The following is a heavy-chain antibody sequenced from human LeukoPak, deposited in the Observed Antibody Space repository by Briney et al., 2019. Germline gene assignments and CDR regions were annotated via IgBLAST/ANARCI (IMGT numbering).Heavy chain of an antibody. D-gene: IGHD5-18*01. CDR3: ASPRGFSYGYFDH. J-gene: IGHJ4*01. Sequence: PSETLSLTCTVSGGSFSNHYLSWIRQPPGKGLEWIGSIYYSKNTYYNPSLKSRVTISADTSKNQFSLRLDSVSAADTAVYYCASPRGFSYGYFDHWGHGSLVTVSS. CDR2: IYYSKNT. V-gene: IGHV4-39*01. CDR1: GGSFSNHY.